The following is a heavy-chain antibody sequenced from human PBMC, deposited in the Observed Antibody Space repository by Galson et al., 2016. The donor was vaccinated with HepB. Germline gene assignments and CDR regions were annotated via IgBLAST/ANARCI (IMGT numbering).Heavy chain of an antibody. CDR2: IYSSGST. D-gene: IGHD7-27*01. Sequence: SLRLSCAASGFTVSTNYMSWVRQAPGKGLEWVSVIYSSGSTYYADSVKSRFTFSSDNSKNTLYLQMNSLRAEDTAVYYCARAWGNYGMDVWGQGTTVTVSS. V-gene: IGHV3-53*01. J-gene: IGHJ6*02. CDR3: ARAWGNYGMDV. CDR1: GFTVSTNY.